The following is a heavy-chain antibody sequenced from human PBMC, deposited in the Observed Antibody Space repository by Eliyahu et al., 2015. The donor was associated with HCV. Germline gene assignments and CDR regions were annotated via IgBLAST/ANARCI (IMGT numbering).Heavy chain of an antibody. CDR1: GFTFNXLX. CDR2: VSHDGDAT. D-gene: IGHD3-16*01. J-gene: IGHJ4*01. V-gene: IGHV3-64D*06. Sequence: EVQLVESGGXXVXXGGSLRLSCSASGFTFNXLXMHWIRQAPGKXLEYVSFVSHDGDATYYADSVKGRFTISRDNSKNTLYLQMSNLRVEDTAIYYCVRDVWGFDYWGHGTLVTVSS. CDR3: VRDVWGFDY.